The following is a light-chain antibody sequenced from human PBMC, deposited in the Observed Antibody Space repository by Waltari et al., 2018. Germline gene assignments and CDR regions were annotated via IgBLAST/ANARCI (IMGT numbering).Light chain of an antibody. CDR1: QSISSW. CDR3: QQYSSYPLT. J-gene: IGKJ1*01. V-gene: IGKV1-5*03. CDR2: KAS. Sequence: DIQMTQSPSTLSASVGDRVTIPCRASQSISSWLAWYQQKPGKAPKLLIYKASSLESGVPSRFSGSGSGTEFTLTISSLQPDDFATYYCQQYSSYPLTFGQGTKVEIK.